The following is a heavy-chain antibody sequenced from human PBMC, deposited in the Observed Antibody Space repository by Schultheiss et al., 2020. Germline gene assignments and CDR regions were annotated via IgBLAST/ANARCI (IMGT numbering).Heavy chain of an antibody. CDR3: AKVRAFDWLFSDY. V-gene: IGHV3-33*06. J-gene: IGHJ4*02. D-gene: IGHD3-9*01. Sequence: SLKISCAASGFTFSNYAMHWVRQAPGKGLEWVAVIWYDGSNKYYADSVKGRFTISRDNSKNTLYLQMNSLRAEDTAVYYCAKVRAFDWLFSDYWGQGTLVTVSS. CDR1: GFTFSNYA. CDR2: IWYDGSNK.